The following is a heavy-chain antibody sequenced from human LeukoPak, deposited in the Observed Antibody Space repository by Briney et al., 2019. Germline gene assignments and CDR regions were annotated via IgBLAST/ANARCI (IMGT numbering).Heavy chain of an antibody. V-gene: IGHV3-23*01. CDR3: AKDHVFSDP. CDR1: GFTFSNSV. Sequence: GGSLRLSCVASGFTFSNSVMTWVRQAPGKGLEWVSVISSSGGDTHYADSVKGRFTISRDNSKNTLYLQMNNLRAEDTAVYYCAKDHVFSDPWGQGTLVTVSS. D-gene: IGHD3-10*02. J-gene: IGHJ5*02. CDR2: ISSSGGDT.